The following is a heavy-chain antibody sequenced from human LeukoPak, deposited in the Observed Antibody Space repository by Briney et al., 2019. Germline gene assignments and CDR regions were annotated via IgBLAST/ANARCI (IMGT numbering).Heavy chain of an antibody. J-gene: IGHJ4*02. CDR3: GRFGYVAAVDS. CDR1: GFTFSSYW. V-gene: IGHV3-7*01. D-gene: IGHD2-15*01. CDR2: IEPAGSAT. Sequence: GGSLRLSCTASGFTFSSYWMTWVRQAPGKGLEWVANIEPAGSATYYVDSVKGRFTISRDNAKNLLYLQMNSLRAEDSAVYHCGRFGYVAAVDSWGQGALVTISS.